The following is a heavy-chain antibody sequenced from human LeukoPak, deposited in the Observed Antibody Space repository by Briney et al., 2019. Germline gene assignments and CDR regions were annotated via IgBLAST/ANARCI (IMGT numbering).Heavy chain of an antibody. D-gene: IGHD5-24*01. CDR1: GGTFSSYA. CDR2: INPSGGST. J-gene: IGHJ3*01. CDR3: ARESFGSRDGYIAW. Sequence: ASVKVSCKASGGTFSSYAISWVRQAPGQGLEWMGIINPSGGSTSYAQKFQGRVTMTRDTSTSTVYMELSSLRSEDTAVYYCARESFGSRDGYIAWWGQGTMVTVSS. V-gene: IGHV1-46*01.